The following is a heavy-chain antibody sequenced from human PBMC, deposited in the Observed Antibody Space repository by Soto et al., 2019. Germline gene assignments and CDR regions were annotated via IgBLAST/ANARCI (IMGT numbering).Heavy chain of an antibody. CDR2: IIPIFGTA. CDR3: ARDITIFGVVIIGYYYGMDV. J-gene: IGHJ6*02. V-gene: IGHV1-69*01. Sequence: QVQLVQSGAEVKKPGSSVKVSCKASGGTFSSYAISWVRQAPGQGLEWMGGIIPIFGTANYAQKFQGRVTITADDSTSTAYMELSSLRSEDTAVYYCARDITIFGVVIIGYYYGMDVWGQGTTVTVSS. CDR1: GGTFSSYA. D-gene: IGHD3-3*01.